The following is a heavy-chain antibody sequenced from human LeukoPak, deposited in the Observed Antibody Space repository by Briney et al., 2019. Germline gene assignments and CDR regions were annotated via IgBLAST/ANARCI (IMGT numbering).Heavy chain of an antibody. D-gene: IGHD3-10*01. CDR1: GGSISSSSYY. V-gene: IGHV4-39*07. Sequence: TSETLSLTCTVSGGSISSSSYYWGWIRQPPGKGLEWIGNIYYSGSTYYNPSLKSRVTISVDTSKNQFSLKLSSVTAADTAVYYCARGNYYRDYWGQGTLVTVSS. J-gene: IGHJ4*02. CDR3: ARGNYYRDY. CDR2: IYYSGST.